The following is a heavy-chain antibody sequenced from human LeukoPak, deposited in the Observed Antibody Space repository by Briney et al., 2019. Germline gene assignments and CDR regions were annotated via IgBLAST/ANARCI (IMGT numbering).Heavy chain of an antibody. CDR1: GGSISSSSYY. Sequence: SETLSLTCTVSGGSISSSSYYWGWLRQPPGTGLEWIGSIYYSGSTYYNPSLKSRVTISVDTSKNQFSLKLSSVTAADTAVYYCAREGHSSGHCGDFDIWGQGTMVTVSS. J-gene: IGHJ3*02. V-gene: IGHV4-39*07. D-gene: IGHD3-22*01. CDR2: IYYSGST. CDR3: AREGHSSGHCGDFDI.